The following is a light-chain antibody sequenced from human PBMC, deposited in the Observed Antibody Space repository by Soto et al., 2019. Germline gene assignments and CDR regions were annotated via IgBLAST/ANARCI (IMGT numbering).Light chain of an antibody. CDR2: AAS. CDR1: QGIRNE. J-gene: IGKJ2*01. Sequence: IQTSRSPRSVSESQGDRVTXTCRASQGIRNELIWCQQIPGIAPTLLISAASLLQSGVPSRFSRRGSGTEFTLTISSLQPDHFAPYYCQQYNISFYTFGQGTKGDIK. V-gene: IGKV1-17*01. CDR3: QQYNISFYT.